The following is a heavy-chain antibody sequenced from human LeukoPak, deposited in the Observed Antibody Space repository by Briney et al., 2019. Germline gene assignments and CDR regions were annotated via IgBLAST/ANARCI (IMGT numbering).Heavy chain of an antibody. V-gene: IGHV3-23*01. CDR2: ISGSGGST. J-gene: IGHJ6*03. CDR1: GFTFSSYA. CDR3: AKGATMVRGVIMNYYYYYMDV. Sequence: GGSLRLSCAASGFTFSSYAMSWVRQAPGKGLEWVSAISGSGGSTYYADSVKGRFTISRDNSKNTLYLQMNSLRAEDTAVYYCAKGATMVRGVIMNYYYYYMDVWGKGTTVTVSS. D-gene: IGHD3-10*01.